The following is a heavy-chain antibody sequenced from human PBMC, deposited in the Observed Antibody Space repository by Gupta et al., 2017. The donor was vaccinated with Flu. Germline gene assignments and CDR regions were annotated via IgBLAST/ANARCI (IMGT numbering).Heavy chain of an antibody. CDR1: GFTFNNAW. J-gene: IGHJ3*02. Sequence: GFTFNNAWMTWVRQAPGKGLEWVGRIKSKTDGGTTDYAAPVKGRFTISRDDSKNTLFLQMNSLKTEDTAVYYCTTDSSGGITFDIWGQGAMVTVSS. D-gene: IGHD3-16*01. V-gene: IGHV3-15*01. CDR3: TTDSSGGITFDI. CDR2: IKSKTDGGTT.